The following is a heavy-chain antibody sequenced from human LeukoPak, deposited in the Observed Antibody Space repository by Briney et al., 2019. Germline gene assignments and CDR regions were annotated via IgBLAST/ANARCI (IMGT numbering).Heavy chain of an antibody. Sequence: SETLSLTCTVSGGSISSYYWSWIRQPPGKGLEWIGYIYYSGSTNYNPSLKSRVTISVDTSKNQFSLKLSSVTAADTAVYYRARATYYYDKGAFDIWGQGTMVTVSS. CDR3: ARATYYYDKGAFDI. J-gene: IGHJ3*02. CDR2: IYYSGST. D-gene: IGHD3-22*01. V-gene: IGHV4-59*01. CDR1: GGSISSYY.